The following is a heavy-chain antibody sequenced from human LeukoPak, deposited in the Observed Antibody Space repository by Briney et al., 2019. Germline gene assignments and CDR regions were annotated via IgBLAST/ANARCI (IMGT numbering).Heavy chain of an antibody. D-gene: IGHD6-13*01. Sequence: GGSLRLSCAASGFIFSDYYMSWVRQAPGKGLEWVAYISGSSRIIYYADSVQGRFTISRDNAKNSLYLQMISLRVEDTAVYYCARGAGYSSTWYSSAAVAGFFDYWGQGTLVTVSS. CDR3: ARGAGYSSTWYSSAAVAGFFDY. J-gene: IGHJ4*02. CDR1: GFIFSDYY. CDR2: ISGSSRII. V-gene: IGHV3-11*01.